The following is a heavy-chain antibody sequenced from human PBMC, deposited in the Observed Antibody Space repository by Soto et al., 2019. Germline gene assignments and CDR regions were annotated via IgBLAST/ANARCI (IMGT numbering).Heavy chain of an antibody. CDR2: IYYSGST. J-gene: IGHJ4*02. CDR3: ARDFSGTLDY. V-gene: IGHV4-59*01. D-gene: IGHD2-15*01. CDR1: GGSIISDY. Sequence: PSETLSLTCTVSGGSIISDYWSWILQPPGKGLEWIGYIYYSGSTNYNPSLKSRVTISVDTSKNQFSLKLSSVTAADTAVYYCARDFSGTLDYWGQGTLVTVSS.